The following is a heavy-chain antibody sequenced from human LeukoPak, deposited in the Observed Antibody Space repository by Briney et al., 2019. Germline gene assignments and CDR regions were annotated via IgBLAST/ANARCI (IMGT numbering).Heavy chain of an antibody. V-gene: IGHV4-59*01. D-gene: IGHD4-11*01. CDR2: IYYSGST. J-gene: IGHJ6*02. CDR3: ARNNYVTHFYGLDV. CDR1: GGSINSYY. Sequence: SETLSLTCTVSGGSINSYYWSWIRQPPGKGLEWIAYIYYSGSTNYNPSLKSRVTISVDTSKNQFSLKLSSVTASDTAVYFCARNNYVTHFYGLDVWGQGTTVAVSS.